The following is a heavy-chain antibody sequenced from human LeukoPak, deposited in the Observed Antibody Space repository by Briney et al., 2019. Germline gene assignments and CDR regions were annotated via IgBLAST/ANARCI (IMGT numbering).Heavy chain of an antibody. V-gene: IGHV3-21*01. Sequence: GGSLRLSCAASGFAFSSYSMNWVRQAPGKGLEWVSSISSSSSYIYYADSVKGRFTISRDNAKNSLYLQMNSLRAEDTAVYYCARIMGGYYGSGSYYPPPFFDYWGQGTLVTVSS. J-gene: IGHJ4*02. CDR3: ARIMGGYYGSGSYYPPPFFDY. CDR1: GFAFSSYS. CDR2: ISSSSSYI. D-gene: IGHD3-10*01.